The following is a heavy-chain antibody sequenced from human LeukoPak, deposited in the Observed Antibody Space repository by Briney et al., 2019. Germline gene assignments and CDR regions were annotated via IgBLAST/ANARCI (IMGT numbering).Heavy chain of an antibody. J-gene: IGHJ4*02. V-gene: IGHV4-4*02. Sequence: NPSETLSLTCGVSGGSIRSTNWWTWVRQPPGKVLEWIGEVHLDGRTNYGPSLKSRLAMSVDFSENHLSLKLNSVTAADTAVYYCASEGGPYRPLDYTGQGTLVTVSS. CDR2: VHLDGRT. CDR3: ASEGGPYRPLDY. CDR1: GGSIRSTNW.